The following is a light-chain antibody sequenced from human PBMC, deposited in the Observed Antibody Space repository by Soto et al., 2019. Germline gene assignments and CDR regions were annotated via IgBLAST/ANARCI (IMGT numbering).Light chain of an antibody. V-gene: IGKV1-5*01. Sequence: DIQLTQSPSTLSAAVGDSVTSTCRASQNIRNLLAWYQQKPGTAPKPLIYDASTLKTGVPSRFSGSGSGSEFNFTITGLQPDDFATYFCQQYNTYATFGQGTRLGI. CDR2: DAS. CDR1: QNIRNL. J-gene: IGKJ5*01. CDR3: QQYNTYAT.